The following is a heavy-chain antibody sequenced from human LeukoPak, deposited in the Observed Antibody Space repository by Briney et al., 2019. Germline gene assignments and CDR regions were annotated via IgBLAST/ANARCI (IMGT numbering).Heavy chain of an antibody. CDR1: GGSISSSNW. CDR2: IYHSGST. Sequence: PSETLSLTCAVSGGSISSSNWWSWVRQPPKKGLEWIGEIYHSGSTNYNPSLRSRITISVDKSKNQFSLKLSSVTAADTAVYYCAKSPMTTRGWFDPWGQGTLVTVSS. D-gene: IGHD1-14*01. V-gene: IGHV4-4*02. J-gene: IGHJ5*02. CDR3: AKSPMTTRGWFDP.